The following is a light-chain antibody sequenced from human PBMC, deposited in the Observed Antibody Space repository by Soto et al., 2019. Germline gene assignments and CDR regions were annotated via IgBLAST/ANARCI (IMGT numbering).Light chain of an antibody. V-gene: IGLV8-61*01. CDR3: CSYAGSYTRV. J-gene: IGLJ1*01. CDR2: STN. Sequence: QAVVTQEPSFSVSPGGTVTLTCGLRSGSVSTSHFASWYQQTPGQAPRTLIYSTNTRSSGVPDRFSGSIFGNKAALTITGAQADDEADYYCCSYAGSYTRVFGTGTKLTVL. CDR1: SGSVSTSHF.